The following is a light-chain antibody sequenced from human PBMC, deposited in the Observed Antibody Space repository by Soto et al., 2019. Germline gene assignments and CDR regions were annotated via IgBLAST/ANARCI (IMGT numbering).Light chain of an antibody. Sequence: SVLPQSLSASWTSGQSATISCTGTSSDVGAYNYVSWYQQLPGKAPKLIIYEVSKRPSGVPDRFSGSKSGNTASLTVSGLQAEDEADYYCTSYAGTYSFFYVFGTGTKVTVL. CDR3: TSYAGTYSFFYV. CDR2: EVS. J-gene: IGLJ1*01. V-gene: IGLV2-8*01. CDR1: SSDVGAYNY.